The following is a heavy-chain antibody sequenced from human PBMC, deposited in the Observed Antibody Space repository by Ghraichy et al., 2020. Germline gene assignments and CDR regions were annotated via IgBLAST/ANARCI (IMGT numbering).Heavy chain of an antibody. CDR2: INHSGST. CDR1: GGSFNDNY. V-gene: IGHV4-34*01. CDR3: ARSSRFYRSGYGMDV. J-gene: IGHJ6*02. Sequence: SQTLSLTCAVYGGSFNDNYWSWVRQPPGKGLEWIGEINHSGSTNYTPSLKSRVTISVDTSKNQFSLRLSSVTAADTAVYYCARSSRFYRSGYGMDVWGQGTTVTVSS.